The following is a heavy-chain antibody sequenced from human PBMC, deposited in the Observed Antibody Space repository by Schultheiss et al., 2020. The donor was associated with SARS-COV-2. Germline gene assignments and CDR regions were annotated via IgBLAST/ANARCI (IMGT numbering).Heavy chain of an antibody. V-gene: IGHV4-34*01. CDR1: GGSFSGYY. CDR2: IYHSGST. D-gene: IGHD6-13*01. Sequence: SETLSLTCAVYGGSFSGYYWGWIRQPPGKGLEWIGSIYHSGSTYYNPSLKSRVTISVDTSKNQFSLKLSSVTAADTAVYYCARFIAAAGGAWNWGQGTLVTVSS. CDR3: ARFIAAAGGAWN. J-gene: IGHJ4*02.